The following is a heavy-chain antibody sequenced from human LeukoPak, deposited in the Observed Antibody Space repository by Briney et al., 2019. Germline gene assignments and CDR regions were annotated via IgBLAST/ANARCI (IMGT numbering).Heavy chain of an antibody. Sequence: ASVKVSCKASGYTFTSYDINWVRQATGQGLEWMGWMNPNSGNTGYAQKFQGRVTITADESTSTAYMELSSLRSEDTAVYYCARDRDGYNDAFDIWGQGTMVTVSS. V-gene: IGHV1-8*03. D-gene: IGHD5-24*01. J-gene: IGHJ3*02. CDR1: GYTFTSYD. CDR3: ARDRDGYNDAFDI. CDR2: MNPNSGNT.